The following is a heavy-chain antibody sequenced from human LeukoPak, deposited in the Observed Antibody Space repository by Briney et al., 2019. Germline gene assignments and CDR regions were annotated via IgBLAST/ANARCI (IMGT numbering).Heavy chain of an antibody. CDR1: GFTFSSYW. Sequence: GGSLRLSCAASGFTFSSYWMHWVRQAPGKGLEWVSRISSDGSSTTNADSVKGRFTISRDNAKNTLYLQMNSLRGEDTAVYYCVRGGDAEVELDYWGQGTLVTVSS. D-gene: IGHD5-12*01. CDR2: ISSDGSST. V-gene: IGHV3-74*01. J-gene: IGHJ4*02. CDR3: VRGGDAEVELDY.